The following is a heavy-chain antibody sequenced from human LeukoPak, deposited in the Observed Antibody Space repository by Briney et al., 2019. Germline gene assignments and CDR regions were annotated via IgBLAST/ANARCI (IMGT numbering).Heavy chain of an antibody. V-gene: IGHV4-34*01. Sequence: SETLPLTCAVYGGSFSGYYWSWIRQPPGKGLEWIGEINHSGSTNYNPSLKSRVTISVDTSKNQFSLKLSSVTAADTAVYYCAREKWIQLWFGMDVWGQGTTVTVSS. J-gene: IGHJ6*02. D-gene: IGHD5-18*01. CDR3: AREKWIQLWFGMDV. CDR2: INHSGST. CDR1: GGSFSGYY.